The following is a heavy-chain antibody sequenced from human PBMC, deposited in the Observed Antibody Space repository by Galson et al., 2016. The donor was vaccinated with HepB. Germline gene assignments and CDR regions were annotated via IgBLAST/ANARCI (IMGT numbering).Heavy chain of an antibody. CDR3: ARGGSYSYFDF. CDR1: GYTFSNYG. Sequence: SVKVSCKASGYTFSNYGIHWFRQAPGQGPEWMGWISAFTGNVHYIEDFRGRVTMTLDSSSTPAYMELRNLRSDDAAVYFCARGGSYSYFDFWGQGTLVTVSP. V-gene: IGHV1-18*01. D-gene: IGHD2-15*01. CDR2: ISAFTGNV. J-gene: IGHJ4*02.